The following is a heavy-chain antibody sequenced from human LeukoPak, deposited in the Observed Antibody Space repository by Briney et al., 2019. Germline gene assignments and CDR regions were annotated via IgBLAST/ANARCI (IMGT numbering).Heavy chain of an antibody. CDR3: ARASSDTTNPLDY. Sequence: PGGPLILSCAASGFTFSSYSMNWVRQAPGKGLEWVSSISSSSSYIYYADSVKGRFTISRDNAKNSLYLQMHSLRAEDTAVYYCARASSDTTNPLDYWGQGTLVTVSS. CDR1: GFTFSSYS. D-gene: IGHD6-19*01. CDR2: ISSSSSYI. V-gene: IGHV3-21*01. J-gene: IGHJ4*02.